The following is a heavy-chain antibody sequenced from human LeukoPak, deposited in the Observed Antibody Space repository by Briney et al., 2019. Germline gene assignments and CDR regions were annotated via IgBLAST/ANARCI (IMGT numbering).Heavy chain of an antibody. D-gene: IGHD1-26*01. J-gene: IGHJ4*02. V-gene: IGHV1-2*02. CDR3: ARDLVGAKRD. Sequence: ASVKVSCKASGGTFSSYAISWVRQAPGQGLEWMGWINPNSGGTNYAQKFQGRVTMTRDTSISTAYMELSRLRSDDTAVYYCARDLVGAKRDWGQGTLVTVSS. CDR1: GGTFSSYA. CDR2: INPNSGGT.